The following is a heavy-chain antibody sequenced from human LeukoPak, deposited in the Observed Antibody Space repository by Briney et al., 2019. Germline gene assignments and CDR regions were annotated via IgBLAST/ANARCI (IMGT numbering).Heavy chain of an antibody. CDR1: GFSFSTYA. D-gene: IGHD3-10*01. Sequence: PGGSLRLSCVASGFSFSTYAMHWVRQAPGKGLEWVAFIRYDGSQKYYADSVKGRFTISRDNSKNTLYLQMSSLRAEDTAVYYCAKDLMGSWIGPFDHWGQGTLVTVSS. V-gene: IGHV3-30*02. J-gene: IGHJ4*02. CDR2: IRYDGSQK. CDR3: AKDLMGSWIGPFDH.